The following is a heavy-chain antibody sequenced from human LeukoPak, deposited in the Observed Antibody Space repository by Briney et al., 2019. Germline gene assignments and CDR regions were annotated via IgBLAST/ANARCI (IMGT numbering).Heavy chain of an antibody. D-gene: IGHD2-2*01. CDR3: ASLPDY. Sequence: PSDTLSLLCTVSGGSMSSYYGSGIRHPPREGLGWIGHIYYSGSTNYNPSLKSRVTISVDTSKNQFSLKLSSVTAADTAVYYCASLPDYWGQGTLVTVSS. J-gene: IGHJ4*02. CDR1: GGSMSSYY. V-gene: IGHV4-59*07. CDR2: IYYSGST.